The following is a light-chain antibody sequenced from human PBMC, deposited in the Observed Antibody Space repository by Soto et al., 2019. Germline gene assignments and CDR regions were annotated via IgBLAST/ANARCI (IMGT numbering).Light chain of an antibody. CDR3: QQSSSSPRT. V-gene: IGKV3-20*01. J-gene: IGKJ1*01. CDR1: QSISSNY. CDR2: GAS. Sequence: EIVLTQSPGTLSLSPGERATLSCRASQSISSNYLAWYQQKPGQAPSLLMYGASRRASGIPERFSGSGSGTDFTLTISRLEPEDFAVYYCQQSSSSPRTFGQGTKVEIK.